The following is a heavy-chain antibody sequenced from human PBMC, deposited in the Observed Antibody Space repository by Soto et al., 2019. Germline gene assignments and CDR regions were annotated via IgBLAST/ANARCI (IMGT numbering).Heavy chain of an antibody. Sequence: VQLVESGGGLVKPGGSLRLSCAASGFTFSSYSMNWVRQAPGKGLEWVSSISSSSRYIYYADSVKGRFTISRDNAKNSLYLQMNSLRAEDTAVYYCARVKSSGWYQWGQGTLVTVSS. J-gene: IGHJ4*02. V-gene: IGHV3-21*01. CDR3: ARVKSSGWYQ. CDR2: ISSSSRYI. CDR1: GFTFSSYS. D-gene: IGHD6-19*01.